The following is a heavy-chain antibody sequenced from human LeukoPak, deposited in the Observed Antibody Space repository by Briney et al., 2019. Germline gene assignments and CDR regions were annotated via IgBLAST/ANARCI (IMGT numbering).Heavy chain of an antibody. J-gene: IGHJ4*02. D-gene: IGHD1-26*01. CDR3: ARDSGGYHVGTFDY. V-gene: IGHV1-69*13. CDR2: IIPIFGTA. CDR1: GGTFSSYA. Sequence: SVTVSCKASGGTFSSYAISWVRQAPGQGLEWMGGIIPIFGTANYAQKFQGRVTITADESTSTAYMELSSLISEDTAVYYCARDSGGYHVGTFDYWGQGTLVTVSS.